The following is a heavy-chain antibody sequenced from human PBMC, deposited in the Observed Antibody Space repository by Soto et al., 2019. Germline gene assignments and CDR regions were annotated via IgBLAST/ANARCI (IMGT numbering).Heavy chain of an antibody. CDR3: ARVNDFWSGMFDY. CDR2: IYHSWST. D-gene: IGHD3-3*01. J-gene: IGHJ4*02. CDR1: GVSISSGGYS. Sequence: SLSLTCPVSGVSISSGGYSGSWIREPPGKGLEWIGYIYHSWSTYYNPSLRSRVTISVDRSKNQFSLKLSSVTAADTAVYSCARVNDFWSGMFDYWGQGTLGTVYS. V-gene: IGHV4-30-2*01.